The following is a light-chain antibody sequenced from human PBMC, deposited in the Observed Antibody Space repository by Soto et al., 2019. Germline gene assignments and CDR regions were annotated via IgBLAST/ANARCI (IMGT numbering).Light chain of an antibody. CDR3: QQDGSSPRT. J-gene: IGKJ1*01. Sequence: EIVLTQSPGTLSLSPGERATLSCRASQSLSSSYLAWYQQKPGQAPRLLIYGASSRATGMPDRFSGSGSGTDFTLTIIRLEPKDLAMYYCQQDGSSPRTFGQGTEVEIK. V-gene: IGKV3-20*01. CDR2: GAS. CDR1: QSLSSSY.